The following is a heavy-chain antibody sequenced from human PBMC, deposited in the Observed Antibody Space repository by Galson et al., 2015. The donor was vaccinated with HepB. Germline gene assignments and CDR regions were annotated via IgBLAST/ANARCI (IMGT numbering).Heavy chain of an antibody. CDR1: GFTFSSYG. CDR3: AKPQTAYPLNYFDY. J-gene: IGHJ4*02. CDR2: ISYDGSNK. Sequence: SLRLSCAASGFTFSSYGMHWVRQAPGKGLEWVAVISYDGSNKYYADSVKGRFTISRDNSKNTLYLQMNSLRAEDTAAYYCAKPQTAYPLNYFDYWGQGTLVTVSS. V-gene: IGHV3-30*18. D-gene: IGHD2-8*01.